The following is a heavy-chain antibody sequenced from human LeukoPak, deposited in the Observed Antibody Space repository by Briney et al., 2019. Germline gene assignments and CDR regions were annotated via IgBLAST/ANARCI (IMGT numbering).Heavy chain of an antibody. Sequence: PGGSLRLSCAASGFTFSNAWMSWVRQAPGKGGEWVGRIKSKTDGGTTDYAAPVKGRFTISSDDSKHTLYLQMNSLKSEDTAVYFCTTVRQSTQVWPAYYVYFYLDVWGKGTTVTISS. D-gene: IGHD5-18*01. J-gene: IGHJ6*03. CDR2: IKSKTDGGTT. CDR1: GFTFSNAW. V-gene: IGHV3-15*01. CDR3: TTVRQSTQVWPAYYVYFYLDV.